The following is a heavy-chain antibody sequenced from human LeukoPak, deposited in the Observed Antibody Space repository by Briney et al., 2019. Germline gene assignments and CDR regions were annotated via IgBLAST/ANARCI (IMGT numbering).Heavy chain of an antibody. D-gene: IGHD3-9*01. CDR1: GYTFTGYY. V-gene: IGHV1-2*02. CDR2: INPNSGGT. Sequence: GASVKVSCKASGYTFTGYYMHWVRQAPGQGLEWMGWINPNSGGTNYAQKFQGRVTMTRDTTISTAYMELSRLGSDDTAVYYCARGRYFDWLLSYWGQGTLVTVSS. J-gene: IGHJ4*02. CDR3: ARGRYFDWLLSY.